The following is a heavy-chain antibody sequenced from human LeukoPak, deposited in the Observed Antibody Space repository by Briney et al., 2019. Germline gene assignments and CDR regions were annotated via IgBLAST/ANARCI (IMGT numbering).Heavy chain of an antibody. CDR2: ITGGGSST. D-gene: IGHD2-8*01. J-gene: IGHJ3*02. V-gene: IGHV3-23*01. Sequence: GGSLRLSCAASGFIFSSYAMSWVRQAPGKGLEWVSAITGGGSSTFYADSVNGRFAISRDNSKNTLYLQMNSLRAEDTAVYYCANSATGVTRAFDIWGQGTMVTVSS. CDR1: GFIFSSYA. CDR3: ANSATGVTRAFDI.